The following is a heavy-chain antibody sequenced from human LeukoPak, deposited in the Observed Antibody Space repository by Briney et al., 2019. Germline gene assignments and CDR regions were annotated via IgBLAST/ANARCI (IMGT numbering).Heavy chain of an antibody. J-gene: IGHJ4*02. V-gene: IGHV4-34*01. D-gene: IGHD6-19*01. CDR1: GGSFSGYY. CDR3: ARYIRIAVAGRFDY. Sequence: SETLSLTCAVYGGSFSGYYWNWIRQPPGKGLEWIGEINHSGSTNYNPSLKRRVTISVDTSKNQFSLKLSSVTAADTAVYYCARYIRIAVAGRFDYWGQGTLVTVSS. CDR2: INHSGST.